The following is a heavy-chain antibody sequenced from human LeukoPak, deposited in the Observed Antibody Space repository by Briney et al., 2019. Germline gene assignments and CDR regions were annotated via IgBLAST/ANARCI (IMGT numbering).Heavy chain of an antibody. Sequence: PGGFLRLSCAASGFPFSSYVMRWVRQGPGKGLQWVSAISGSGDSTDYADSVKGRFTISRDNSKNILFLQMSSLRADDTAIYYCARQVGFCSDSTCYFDYWGQGALVTVSS. J-gene: IGHJ4*02. CDR1: GFPFSSYV. V-gene: IGHV3-23*01. D-gene: IGHD3-22*01. CDR3: ARQVGFCSDSTCYFDY. CDR2: ISGSGDST.